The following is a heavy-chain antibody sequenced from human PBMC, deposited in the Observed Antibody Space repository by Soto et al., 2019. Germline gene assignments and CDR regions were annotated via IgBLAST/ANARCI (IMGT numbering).Heavy chain of an antibody. CDR1: VYTFTSYY. J-gene: IGHJ4*02. D-gene: IGHD2-21*02. Sequence: QVQLVQSGAEVTKPGASVKLSCKASVYTFTSYYIHWVRQAPGQGLEWVAMINPGGGRTKNAQMFQGRVTLTRDTSTGTVDMELSSLTSADTAVYYCARGPSCGGDCYLFDYWGQGSLVTVSS. CDR2: INPGGGRT. CDR3: ARGPSCGGDCYLFDY. V-gene: IGHV1-46*01.